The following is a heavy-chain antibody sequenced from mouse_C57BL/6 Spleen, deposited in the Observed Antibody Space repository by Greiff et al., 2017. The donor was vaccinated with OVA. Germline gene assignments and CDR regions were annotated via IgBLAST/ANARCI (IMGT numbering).Heavy chain of an antibody. D-gene: IGHD3-2*02. Sequence: VHLVESGPGLVQPSQSLSITCTVSGFSLTSYGVHWVRQSPGKGLEWLGVLWSGGSTDYNAAFISRLSISKDNSKSQVFFKMNSLQADDTAIYYCARISTAQAYYFDYWGQGTTLTVSS. CDR1: GFSLTSYG. J-gene: IGHJ2*01. CDR2: LWSGGST. CDR3: ARISTAQAYYFDY. V-gene: IGHV2-2*01.